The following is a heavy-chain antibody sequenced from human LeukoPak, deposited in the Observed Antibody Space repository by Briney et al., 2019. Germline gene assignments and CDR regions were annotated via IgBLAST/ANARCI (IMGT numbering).Heavy chain of an antibody. J-gene: IGHJ3*02. CDR1: GFTFSRYT. D-gene: IGHD3-22*01. V-gene: IGHV3-21*01. Sequence: PGGSLRLSCAVSGFTFSRYTMNWVRQVPGKGLEWVSCISGGSGSSSYIYYADSVKGRFTISRDNAKNSLYLQMSSLRAEDTAVYYCARASAMIVVVPRGRAFDIWGQGTMVTVSS. CDR3: ARASAMIVVVPRGRAFDI. CDR2: ISGGSGSSSYI.